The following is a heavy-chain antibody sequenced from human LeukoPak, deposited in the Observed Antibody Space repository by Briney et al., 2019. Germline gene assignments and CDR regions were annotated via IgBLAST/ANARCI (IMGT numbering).Heavy chain of an antibody. CDR3: ARRVPYYGSVTSYYDY. CDR1: GGSFNPYS. CDR2: INDSGST. Sequence: SETLSLTCAVYGGSFNPYSWSWIRQPPGKGLEWTEEINDSGSTNYNPSLRSRVTILRDTSKNQFSLNLRSVTAADTAMYYCARRVPYYGSVTSYYDYWGQGILVTVSS. V-gene: IGHV4-34*01. D-gene: IGHD3-10*01. J-gene: IGHJ4*02.